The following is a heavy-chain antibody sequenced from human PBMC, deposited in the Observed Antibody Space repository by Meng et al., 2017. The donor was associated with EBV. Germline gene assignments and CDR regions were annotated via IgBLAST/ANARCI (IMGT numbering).Heavy chain of an antibody. CDR1: GSTCNGDI. Sequence: QVQVVSVGDRSKSAGASMVSCSKASGSTCNGDIMPWVQPAPEQGLGWIGRINPIRGGTIYEQKLQGRVTITRDTSISTAYMELSRLRYDATAVYYSAKAADCAAAGTFSFDPWGQGTLVTVSS. V-gene: IGHV1-2*06. J-gene: IGHJ5*02. D-gene: IGHD6-13*01. CDR2: INPIRGGT. CDR3: AKAADCAAAGTFSFDP.